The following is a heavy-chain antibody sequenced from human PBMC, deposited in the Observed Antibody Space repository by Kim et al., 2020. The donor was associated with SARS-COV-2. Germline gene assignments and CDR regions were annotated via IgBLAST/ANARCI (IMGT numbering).Heavy chain of an antibody. V-gene: IGHV4-59*01. CDR3: AREGLGGMDV. CDR2: ST. J-gene: IGHJ6*02. Sequence: STNYNPSLKSRVTISVDTSKNQFSLKLSSVTAADTAVYYCAREGLGGMDVWGQGTTVTVSS. D-gene: IGHD3-16*01.